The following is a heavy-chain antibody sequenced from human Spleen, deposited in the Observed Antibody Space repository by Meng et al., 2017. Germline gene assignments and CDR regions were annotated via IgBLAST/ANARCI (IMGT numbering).Heavy chain of an antibody. CDR3: ARGPTTMAHDFDY. CDR2: INHSGGT. V-gene: IGHV4-34*01. J-gene: IGHJ4*02. Sequence: SETLSLTCAVYGESFNNGYYWTWIRQPPGKGLEWIGEINHSGGTDYNPSLKSRVTISVDTSKNQFSLKLSSVTAADSAVYYCARGPTTMAHDFDYWGQGTLVTVSS. D-gene: IGHD4-11*01. CDR1: GESFNNGYY.